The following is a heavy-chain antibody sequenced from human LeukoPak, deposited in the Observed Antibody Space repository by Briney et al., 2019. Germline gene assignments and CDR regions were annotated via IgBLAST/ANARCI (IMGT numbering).Heavy chain of an antibody. CDR2: ISSSSSYI. CDR3: ARSYYDILTGYKEYYFDY. D-gene: IGHD3-9*01. Sequence: GGSLRLSCAASGLTLSSYSMNWVRQAPGKGLEWVSSISSSSSYIYYADSVKGRFTISRDNAKNSLYLQMNSLRAEDTAVYYCARSYYDILTGYKEYYFDYWGQGTLVTVSS. V-gene: IGHV3-21*01. CDR1: GLTLSSYS. J-gene: IGHJ4*02.